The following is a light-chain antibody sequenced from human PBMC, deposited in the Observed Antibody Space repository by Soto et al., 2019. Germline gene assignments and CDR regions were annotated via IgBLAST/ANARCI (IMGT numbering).Light chain of an antibody. V-gene: IGLV2-14*01. CDR3: TSYTSSSTLV. J-gene: IGLJ7*01. CDR1: SSDVGGYKY. Sequence: QSALTQPASVSGSPGQSITISCTGTSSDVGGYKYVSWYQHQSGKAPKLMIYEVINRPSGVSNRFSGSKSGNTASLTISGLQDEDEADYYCTSYTSSSTLVFGGGTQLNVL. CDR2: EVI.